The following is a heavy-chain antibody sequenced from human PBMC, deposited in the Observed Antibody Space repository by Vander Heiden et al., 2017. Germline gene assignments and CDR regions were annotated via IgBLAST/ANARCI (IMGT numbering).Heavy chain of an antibody. CDR2: ISGSGGST. V-gene: IGHV3-23*01. CDR3: AKDPAAAGAYFDY. J-gene: IGHJ4*02. D-gene: IGHD6-13*01. Sequence: EVQLLESGGGLVQPGGSLRLSCAAYGFTFSSYAMSWGRQAPGKGLEWVSAISGSGGSTYYADSVKSRFTISRDNSKNTLYLQMNSLRAEDTAVYYCAKDPAAAGAYFDYWGQGTLVTVSS. CDR1: GFTFSSYA.